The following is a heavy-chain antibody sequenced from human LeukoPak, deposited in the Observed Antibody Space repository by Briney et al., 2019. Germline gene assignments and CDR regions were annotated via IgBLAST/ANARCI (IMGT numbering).Heavy chain of an antibody. J-gene: IGHJ6*03. CDR1: GYTFTSYY. Sequence: GASVKVSCKASGYTFTSYYMHWVRQAPGQGLEWMGIINPSGGSTSYAQKFQGRVTMTRDTSTSTVYMELSSLRSEDTAVYYCARDGYDGDYVRPGPYYYYYMDVWGKGTTVTASS. D-gene: IGHD4-17*01. V-gene: IGHV1-46*01. CDR3: ARDGYDGDYVRPGPYYYYYMDV. CDR2: INPSGGST.